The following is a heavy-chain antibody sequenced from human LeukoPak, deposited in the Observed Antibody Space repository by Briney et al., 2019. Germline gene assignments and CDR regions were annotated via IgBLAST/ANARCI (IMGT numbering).Heavy chain of an antibody. D-gene: IGHD1-7*01. Sequence: SGTLSLTCAVSGASISSGPWWTWVRQPPGKGLEWIGEISHSGSTNYNPSLKSRVDMSEDKSKNQFSLKLSSVTAADTAVYYCARANYEPLDCWGQGTLVTVSS. CDR1: GASISSGPW. CDR3: ARANYEPLDC. V-gene: IGHV4-4*02. J-gene: IGHJ4*02. CDR2: ISHSGST.